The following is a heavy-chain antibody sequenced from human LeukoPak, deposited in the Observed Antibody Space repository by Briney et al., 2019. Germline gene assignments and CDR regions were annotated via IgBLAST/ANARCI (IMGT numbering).Heavy chain of an antibody. Sequence: PSETLSLTCAVYGGSFSGYYWSWIRQPPGKGLEWIGEIYHSGSTNYNPSLKSRVTISVDTSKNQFSLKLSSVTAADTALHYCARGRDERSMDVWGQGTTVTVSS. CDR1: GGSFSGYY. J-gene: IGHJ6*02. V-gene: IGHV4-34*01. CDR3: ARGRDERSMDV. CDR2: IYHSGST.